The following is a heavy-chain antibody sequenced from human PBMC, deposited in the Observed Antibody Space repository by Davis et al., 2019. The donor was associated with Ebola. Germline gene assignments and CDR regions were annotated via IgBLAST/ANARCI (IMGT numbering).Heavy chain of an antibody. V-gene: IGHV4-39*01. CDR1: GGSISSSSYY. Sequence: MPSETLSLTCTVSGGSISSSSYYWGWIRQPPGKGLEWIGYIYHSGSTYYNPSLKSRVTISVDTSKNQFSLKLSSVTAADTAVYYCARQLYNRSSADWFDPWGQGTLVTVSS. CDR3: ARQLYNRSSADWFDP. CDR2: IYHSGST. J-gene: IGHJ5*02. D-gene: IGHD6-6*01.